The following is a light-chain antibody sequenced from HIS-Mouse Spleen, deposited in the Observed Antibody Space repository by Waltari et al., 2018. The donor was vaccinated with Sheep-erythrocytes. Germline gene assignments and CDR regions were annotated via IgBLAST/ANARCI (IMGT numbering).Light chain of an antibody. CDR2: DAS. Sequence: VVTPHPSLTVSPGGTVTLTCGPSTGAVTSRHYPYWFQQKPGQAPRTLIYDASNQPSWAPDRFSGSQPGSTAALTLSGAQPEDEAEYYCFPYYSSDTWVFGGGTKLTVL. CDR3: FPYYSSDTWV. V-gene: IGLV7-46*01. CDR1: TGAVTSRHY. J-gene: IGLJ3*02.